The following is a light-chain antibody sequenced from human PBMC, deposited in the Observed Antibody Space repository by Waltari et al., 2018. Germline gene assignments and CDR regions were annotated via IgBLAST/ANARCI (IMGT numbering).Light chain of an antibody. V-gene: IGKV1-39*01. Sequence: IEMTQSPSSLSASVGDRITTTCRASKSISTSLNWYQQIPGKAPKLLIYLASTLQSGVPSRFSGSGSGTDFSLTISSLQPEDFATYYCQQSYITAYTFGQGTKVEIQ. CDR1: KSISTS. CDR3: QQSYITAYT. CDR2: LAS. J-gene: IGKJ2*01.